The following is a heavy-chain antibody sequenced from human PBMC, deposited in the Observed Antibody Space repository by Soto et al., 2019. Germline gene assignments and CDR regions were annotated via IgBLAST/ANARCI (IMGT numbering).Heavy chain of an antibody. J-gene: IGHJ4*02. D-gene: IGHD3-10*01. CDR3: ARARRFGFGELPLFDY. CDR1: GYTFTSYG. CDR2: ISAYNGNT. V-gene: IGHV1-18*01. Sequence: GASVKVSCKASGYTFTSYGISWVRQAPGQGLEWMGWISAYNGNTNYAQKLQGRVTMTTDTSTSTAYMELRSLRSDDTAVYYCARARRFGFGELPLFDYWGKGTLVTVSS.